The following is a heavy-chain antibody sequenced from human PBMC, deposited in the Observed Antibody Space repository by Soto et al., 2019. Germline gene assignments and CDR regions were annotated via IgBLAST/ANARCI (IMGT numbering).Heavy chain of an antibody. J-gene: IGHJ4*02. CDR3: ARVFPIDYDFGSGNNDY. CDR1: GYTFTSYG. CDR2: ISAYNGKT. Sequence: QVQLVQSGAEVKKPGASVKVSCKASGYTFTSYGISWVRQAPGQGLEWMGWISAYNGKTNYAQKLQARVPMPEDTSTRTADMELRCLRSDATAVYYCARVFPIDYDFGSGNNDYGSQRTLVTVSS. V-gene: IGHV1-18*01. D-gene: IGHD3-3*01.